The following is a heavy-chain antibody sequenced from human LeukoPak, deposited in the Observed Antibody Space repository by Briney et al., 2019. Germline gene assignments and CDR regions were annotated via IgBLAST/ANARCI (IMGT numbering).Heavy chain of an antibody. D-gene: IGHD2-2*01. V-gene: IGHV5-51*01. J-gene: IGHJ3*02. Sequence: GESLKISCKGSGYSFTSYWIGWVRQMPGKGLEWMGIIYPGDSDTRYSPSFQGQVTISADKSISTAYLQWSSLKASDTAMYYCASQAGNCSSTSCYSFQDAFDIWGQGTMVTVSS. CDR2: IYPGDSDT. CDR3: ASQAGNCSSTSCYSFQDAFDI. CDR1: GYSFTSYW.